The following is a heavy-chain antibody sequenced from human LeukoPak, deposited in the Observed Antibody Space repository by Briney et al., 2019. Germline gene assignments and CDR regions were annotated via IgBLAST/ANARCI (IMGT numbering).Heavy chain of an antibody. CDR2: IFYSGST. D-gene: IGHD2-8*02. J-gene: IGHJ3*02. Sequence: NPSETLSLTCTVSGGSISSYYWSWIRQPPGKGLEWIGYIFYSGSTNYNPSLKSRVTISVDTSKNQVSLKMTSVTAADTAVYYCATNRPVGGAYWGSFDIWGQGTLVTVSS. V-gene: IGHV4-59*01. CDR3: ATNRPVGGAYWGSFDI. CDR1: GGSISSYY.